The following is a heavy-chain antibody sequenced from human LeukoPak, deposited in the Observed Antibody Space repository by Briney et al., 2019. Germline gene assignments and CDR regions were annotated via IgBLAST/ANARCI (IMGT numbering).Heavy chain of an antibody. CDR1: GFTFSNYG. CDR2: ISSDGSNK. CDR3: ASGPTYDY. V-gene: IGHV3-30*03. Sequence: GGSLRLSCAASGFTFSNYGMHWVRQAPGKGLEWVAVISSDGSNKYYADSVKGRFTISRDNSKNTPFLQMNSLRAEDTAVYSCASGPTYDYWGQGTPVTVSS. J-gene: IGHJ4*02.